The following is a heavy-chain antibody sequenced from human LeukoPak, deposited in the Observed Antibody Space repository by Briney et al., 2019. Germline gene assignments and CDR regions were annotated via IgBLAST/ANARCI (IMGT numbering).Heavy chain of an antibody. Sequence: GGSLRLSCAASGFTFDDYGMSWVRQAPGKGLEWVSGINWKGGSTGYADSVEGRFTISRDNAKNSLYLQMNSLRVEDTALYYCARDLECIAAVQPPEFDYRGQGTLVTVSS. V-gene: IGHV3-20*04. CDR1: GFTFDDYG. J-gene: IGHJ4*02. D-gene: IGHD6-13*01. CDR3: ARDLECIAAVQPPEFDY. CDR2: INWKGGST.